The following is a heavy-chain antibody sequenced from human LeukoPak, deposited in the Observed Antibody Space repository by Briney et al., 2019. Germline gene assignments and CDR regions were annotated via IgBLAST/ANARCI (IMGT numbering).Heavy chain of an antibody. Sequence: ASVKVSCKASGYTFTGYHIHWVRQAPGQGLEWMGWINPNTGGTNYAQKFQGRVTMTRDTSISTAYMELSSLRSDDTAVYYCARLGVLEAFDYWGQGTLVTVSS. CDR3: ARLGVLEAFDY. D-gene: IGHD3-16*01. J-gene: IGHJ4*02. V-gene: IGHV1-2*02. CDR1: GYTFTGYH. CDR2: INPNTGGT.